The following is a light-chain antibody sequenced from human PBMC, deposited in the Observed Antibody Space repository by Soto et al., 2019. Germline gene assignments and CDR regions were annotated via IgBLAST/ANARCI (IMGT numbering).Light chain of an antibody. Sequence: IQLTQSPSFLSASVGDRVTITCRASQGISSYLAWYQQKPGKAPKLLIYAASTLHSGVPSKFSGSGSGTDFTHTISSLQPEDFATYYCQQLNSYPLTFGGGTKVGIK. CDR2: AAS. CDR3: QQLNSYPLT. V-gene: IGKV1-9*01. J-gene: IGKJ4*01. CDR1: QGISSY.